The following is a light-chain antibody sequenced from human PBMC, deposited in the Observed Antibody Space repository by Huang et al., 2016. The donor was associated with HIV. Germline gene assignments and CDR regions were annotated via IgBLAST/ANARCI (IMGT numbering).Light chain of an antibody. Sequence: DIVMTQSPDSLAVSLGERATIKCRSSQSVLYSSNSKNYLAWFQQKPGQAPRLHIYWASARESGVPDRFSGSGSGTDFTLTISSLEAEDAAVYYCQQYYSIPQTFGQGTKVEIK. CDR2: WAS. CDR1: QSVLYSSNSKNY. V-gene: IGKV4-1*01. J-gene: IGKJ1*01. CDR3: QQYYSIPQT.